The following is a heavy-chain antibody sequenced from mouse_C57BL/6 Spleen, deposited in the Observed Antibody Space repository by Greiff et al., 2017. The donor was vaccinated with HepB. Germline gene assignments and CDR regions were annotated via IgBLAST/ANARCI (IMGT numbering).Heavy chain of an antibody. D-gene: IGHD2-4*01. CDR2: IYPSDSET. J-gene: IGHJ3*01. V-gene: IGHV1-61*01. CDR1: GYTFTSYW. Sequence: VQLQQPGAELVRPGSSVKLSCKASGYTFTSYWMDWVKQRPGQGLEWIGNIYPSDSETHYNQKFKDKATLTVDKSSSTAYMQLSSLTSEDSAVYYCARSPMIREAWFAYWGQGTLVTVSA. CDR3: ARSPMIREAWFAY.